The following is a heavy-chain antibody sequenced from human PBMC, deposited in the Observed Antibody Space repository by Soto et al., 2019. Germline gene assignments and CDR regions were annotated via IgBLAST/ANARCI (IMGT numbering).Heavy chain of an antibody. CDR3: TASTINVRWGFV. V-gene: IGHV3-15*07. D-gene: IGHD2-21*01. CDR1: GFPFNNAW. CDR2: VKSRSYGGTA. Sequence: EVQLMESGGGLVKPGGSLRLSCAAAGFPFNNAWMNWVRNAPGKGLEWVGRVKSRSYGGTADYAAPVKGRFIISRDDSINTLYLQMNSLQTEDTAVYYGTASTINVRWGFVWGQGTMVTVSS. J-gene: IGHJ3*01.